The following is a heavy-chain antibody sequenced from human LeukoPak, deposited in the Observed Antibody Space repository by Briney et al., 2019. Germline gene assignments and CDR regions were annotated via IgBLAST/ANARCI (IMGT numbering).Heavy chain of an antibody. CDR2: ISNSSSYI. V-gene: IGHV3-21*01. D-gene: IGHD6-19*01. J-gene: IGHJ4*02. CDR1: GFTFSSYS. CDR3: ARQGIAVADY. Sequence: PGGSLRLSCAASGFTFSSYSMNWVRQAPGKGLEWVSSISNSSSYIYYADSVKGRFTISRDNAKNSLYLQMNSLRAEDTAVYYCARQGIAVADYWGRGTLVTVSS.